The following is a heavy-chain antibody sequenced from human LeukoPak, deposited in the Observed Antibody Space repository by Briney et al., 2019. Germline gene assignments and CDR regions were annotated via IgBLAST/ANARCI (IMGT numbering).Heavy chain of an antibody. D-gene: IGHD5-24*01. CDR1: GFMFDDYA. CDR2: ISADGGST. V-gene: IGHV3-43*02. J-gene: IGHJ4*02. Sequence: GGSLRLSCAASGFMFDDYAMHWVRHAPGKGLEWVSLISADGGSTFYADSVKGRFTISRDNNNNSLSLQMNSLTTEDTAFYYCAREQFSHTSNYFDNWGQGLLVTVSS. CDR3: AREQFSHTSNYFDN.